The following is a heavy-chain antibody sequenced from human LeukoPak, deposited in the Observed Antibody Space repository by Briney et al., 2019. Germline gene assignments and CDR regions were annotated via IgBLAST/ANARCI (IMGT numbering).Heavy chain of an antibody. D-gene: IGHD3-3*01. CDR3: ARDFDFWSGYYNSDYFDY. V-gene: IGHV3-7*01. J-gene: IGHJ4*02. CDR2: IKQDGSEK. Sequence: PGGSLRLSCAASGFTFSSYWMSWVRQAPGKGLEWVANIKQDGSEKYYVDSVKGRFTISRDNAKNSLYLQMNSLRAEDTAVYYCARDFDFWSGYYNSDYFDYWGQGTLVTVSS. CDR1: GFTFSSYW.